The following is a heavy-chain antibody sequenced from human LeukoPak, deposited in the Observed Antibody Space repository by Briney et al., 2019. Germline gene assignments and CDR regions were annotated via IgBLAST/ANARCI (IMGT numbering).Heavy chain of an antibody. D-gene: IGHD5-18*01. CDR3: ASSDTAMPEFDY. V-gene: IGHV1-69*06. CDR2: IIPIFGTA. CDR1: GGTFSSYA. Sequence: SVKVSCKASGGTFSSYAISWVRQAPGQGLEWMGGIIPIFGTANYAQKFQGRVTITADKSTSTAYMELSSLRSEDTAVYYCASSDTAMPEFDYWGQGTLVTVSS. J-gene: IGHJ4*02.